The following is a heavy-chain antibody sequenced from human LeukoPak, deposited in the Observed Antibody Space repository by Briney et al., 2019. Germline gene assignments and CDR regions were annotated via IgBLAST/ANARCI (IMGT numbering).Heavy chain of an antibody. CDR1: GFAFSSQA. D-gene: IGHD6-19*01. J-gene: IGHJ4*02. CDR2: ISDSGSIT. V-gene: IGHV3-23*01. Sequence: GGSLRLSCAASGFAFSSQAMGWVRQAPGKGLEWVSVISDSGSITYYADSVKGRFTISRDNSKNTLFLQMNSLRAEDTAVYYCAKDARRTSGWYFFDYCGQGTLVTASS. CDR3: AKDARRTSGWYFFDY.